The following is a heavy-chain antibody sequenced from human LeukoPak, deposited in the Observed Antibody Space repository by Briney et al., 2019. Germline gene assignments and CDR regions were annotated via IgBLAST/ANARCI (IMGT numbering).Heavy chain of an antibody. Sequence: GGSLRLSCAASGFTFSSYEMNWVRQAPGKGLEWVSYISSSGSTIYYADSVKGRFTISRDNAKNSLYLQMNSLRAEDTAVYYCAELGMTMIGGVWGKGTTVTVSS. CDR1: GFTFSSYE. CDR3: AELGMTMIGGV. D-gene: IGHD3-10*02. CDR2: ISSSGSTI. J-gene: IGHJ6*04. V-gene: IGHV3-48*03.